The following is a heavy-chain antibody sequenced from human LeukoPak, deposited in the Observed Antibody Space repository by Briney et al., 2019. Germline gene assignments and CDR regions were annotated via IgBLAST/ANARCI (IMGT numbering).Heavy chain of an antibody. V-gene: IGHV3-48*03. Sequence: GGSLRLSCVDSGLALRSCHVTWVRQAPGKGLEWVADIHETGDSHYADSVKGRFTISRENAKNSVYLQMNSLRADDTAVYYCAATGRWGQGTLVAVSS. CDR2: IHETGDS. CDR1: GLALRSCH. J-gene: IGHJ4*02. CDR3: AATGR.